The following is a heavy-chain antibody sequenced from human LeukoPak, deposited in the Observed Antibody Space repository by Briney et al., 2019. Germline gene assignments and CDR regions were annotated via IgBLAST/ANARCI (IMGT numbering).Heavy chain of an antibody. D-gene: IGHD1-26*01. Sequence: SETLSLTCAVYGGSFSGYYWSWIRQPPGKGLEWIGSIYYSGSTYYNPSLKSRVTISVDTSKNQFSLKLSSVTAADTAVYYCARGPREGAWYFDLWGRGTLVTVSS. CDR3: ARGPREGAWYFDL. J-gene: IGHJ2*01. V-gene: IGHV4-34*01. CDR1: GGSFSGYY. CDR2: IYYSGST.